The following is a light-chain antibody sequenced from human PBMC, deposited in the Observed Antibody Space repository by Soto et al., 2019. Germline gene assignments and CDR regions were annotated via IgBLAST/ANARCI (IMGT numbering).Light chain of an antibody. J-gene: IGKJ2*01. CDR3: QQYDNLPYT. Sequence: DIQMTQSPSSLSASVGDRVTITCQASQDISNYLNWYQQKPGKAPKLLIYDASNLETGVPSRFSGSGSWKDFTFTISRMQPEDIATYYCQQYDNLPYTFGQGTKLEIK. V-gene: IGKV1-33*01. CDR1: QDISNY. CDR2: DAS.